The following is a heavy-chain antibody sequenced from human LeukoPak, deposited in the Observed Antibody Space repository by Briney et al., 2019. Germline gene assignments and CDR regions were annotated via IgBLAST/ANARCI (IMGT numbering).Heavy chain of an antibody. CDR2: IYSGGST. D-gene: IGHD5-12*01. V-gene: IGHV3-53*01. CDR1: GFTVSSNY. J-gene: IGHJ4*02. CDR3: AKDLGLYSGYDFSPFDY. Sequence: GGSLRLSCAASGFTVSSNYMSWVRQAPGKGLEWVSVIYSGGSTYYADSVKGRFTISRDNSKNTLYLQMNSLRAEDTAVYYCAKDLGLYSGYDFSPFDYWGQGTLVTVSS.